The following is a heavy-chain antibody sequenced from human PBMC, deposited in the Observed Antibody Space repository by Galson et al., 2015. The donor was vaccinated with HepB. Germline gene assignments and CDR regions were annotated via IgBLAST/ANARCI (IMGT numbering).Heavy chain of an antibody. CDR3: ARNDYGDYGIDS. D-gene: IGHD4-17*01. CDR2: TDSSSRFL. J-gene: IGHJ4*02. Sequence: SLRLSCAASGFTFNTYSMNWVRQAPGKGLEWVSSTDSSSRFLFYAKSVKGRFTISRDNAKNILYLQMDSLKVDDTAIYFCARNDYGDYGIDSWGQGTLVTVSS. V-gene: IGHV3-21*06. CDR1: GFTFNTYS.